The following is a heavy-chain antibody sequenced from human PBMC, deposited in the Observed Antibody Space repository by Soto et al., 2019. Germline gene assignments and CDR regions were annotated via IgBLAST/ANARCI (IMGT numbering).Heavy chain of an antibody. CDR2: IIPLFGTT. J-gene: IGHJ6*02. V-gene: IGHV1-69*05. CDR1: GDTFKNCV. Sequence: QVQVVKFGVGGGKPGSSVKVFRQAFGDTFKNCVISLGRQAPGPGLEWMGGIIPLFGTTDFAQRFQGRLTITTDESTTTAYMELSRLRSEDTATYYCAAELGFGKLSVVWGQGTTVIVSS. D-gene: IGHD3-10*01. CDR3: AAELGFGKLSVV.